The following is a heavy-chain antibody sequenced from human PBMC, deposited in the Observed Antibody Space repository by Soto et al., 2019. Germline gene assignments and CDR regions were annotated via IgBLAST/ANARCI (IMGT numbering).Heavy chain of an antibody. D-gene: IGHD4-17*01. Sequence: GGSLRLSCTASGFTFGDYAMSWVRQAPGKGLEWVGFIRSKAYGGTTEYAASVKGRFTISRDDSKSIAYLQMNRLKTEDTAVYYCTTSSKDYGETNWFDPWGQGTLVTVSS. CDR3: TTSSKDYGETNWFDP. CDR2: IRSKAYGGTT. V-gene: IGHV3-49*04. J-gene: IGHJ5*02. CDR1: GFTFGDYA.